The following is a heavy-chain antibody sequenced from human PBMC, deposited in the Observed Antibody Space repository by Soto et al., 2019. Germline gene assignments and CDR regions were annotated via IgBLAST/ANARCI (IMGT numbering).Heavy chain of an antibody. D-gene: IGHD5-18*01. CDR1: GFTFSSYS. Sequence: PLGVLRLSCAASGFTFSSYSMNWVRQAPGKGLEWVSSISSSSSYIYYADSVKGRFTISRDNAKNSLYLQMNSLRAEDTAVYYCARDGPDTAMVTHYFDYWGQGTLVTVSS. CDR2: ISSSSSYI. V-gene: IGHV3-21*01. CDR3: ARDGPDTAMVTHYFDY. J-gene: IGHJ4*02.